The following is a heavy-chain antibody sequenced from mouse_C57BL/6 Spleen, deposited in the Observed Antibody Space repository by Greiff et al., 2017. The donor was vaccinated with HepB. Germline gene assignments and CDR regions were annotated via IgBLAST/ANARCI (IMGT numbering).Heavy chain of an antibody. D-gene: IGHD1-1*01. CDR2: ISSGGSYT. J-gene: IGHJ4*01. CDR3: ARHTTVVATRAMDY. V-gene: IGHV5-6*02. Sequence: EVMLVESGGDLVKPGGSLKLSCAASGFTFSSYGMSWVRQTPDKRLEWVATISSGGSYTYYPDSVKGRFTISRDNAKNTLYLQMSSLKSEDTAMYYCARHTTVVATRAMDYWGQGTSVTVSS. CDR1: GFTFSSYG.